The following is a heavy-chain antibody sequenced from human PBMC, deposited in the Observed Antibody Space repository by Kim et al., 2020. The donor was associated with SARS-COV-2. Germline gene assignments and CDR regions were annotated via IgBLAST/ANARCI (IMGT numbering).Heavy chain of an antibody. CDR3: ARQWAMIVRGDAFDI. V-gene: IGHV4-39*01. J-gene: IGHJ3*02. Sequence: SETLSLTCIVSGGSISSSSYYWGWIRQPPGKGLEWIGSIYYSGSTYYNPSLKSRVTISVDTSKNQFSLKLSSVTAADTAVYYCARQWAMIVRGDAFDIWG. D-gene: IGHD3-22*01. CDR2: IYYSGST. CDR1: GGSISSSSYY.